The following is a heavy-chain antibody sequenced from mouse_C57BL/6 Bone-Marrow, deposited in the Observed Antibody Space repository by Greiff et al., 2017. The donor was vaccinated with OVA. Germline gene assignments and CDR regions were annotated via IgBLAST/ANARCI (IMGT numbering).Heavy chain of an antibody. CDR3: ARHGITTVVDY. CDR1: GFTFSSYG. J-gene: IGHJ2*01. V-gene: IGHV5-6*01. CDR2: ISSGGSYT. D-gene: IGHD1-1*01. Sequence: EVQGVESGGDLVKPGGSLKLSCAASGFTFSSYGMSWVRQTPDKRLEWVATISSGGSYTYYPDSVKGRFTISRDNATNTLYLQMSSLKSEDTAMYYCARHGITTVVDYWGQGTTLTVSS.